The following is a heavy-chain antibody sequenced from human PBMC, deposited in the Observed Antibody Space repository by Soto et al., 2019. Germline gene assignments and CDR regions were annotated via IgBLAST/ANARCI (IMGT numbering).Heavy chain of an antibody. Sequence: QITLKESGPTLVKPTQTLTLTCTFSGFSLSTGGMAVGWIRQPPGKALEWLALIYWDDDRRYRPSLKSRLTVTKDTSKNQVVLTMTNMDPVDTATYYCVHSRCGGDCRGSYSSHYYYGVDVWGQGTTVTVSS. CDR3: VHSRCGGDCRGSYSSHYYYGVDV. CDR2: IYWDDDR. J-gene: IGHJ6*02. V-gene: IGHV2-5*02. D-gene: IGHD2-21*02. CDR1: GFSLSTGGMA.